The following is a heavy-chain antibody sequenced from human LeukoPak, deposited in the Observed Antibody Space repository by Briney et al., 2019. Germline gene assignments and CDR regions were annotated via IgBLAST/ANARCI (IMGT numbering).Heavy chain of an antibody. CDR3: ARWGAAMEFDY. Sequence: ASVKVSCKASGYTFTSYGISWVRQAPGQGLEWMGWISAYNGNTNYAQKLQGRVTITADKSTSTAYMELSSLRSEDTAVYYCARWGAAMEFDYWGQGTLVTVSS. CDR1: GYTFTSYG. V-gene: IGHV1-18*01. J-gene: IGHJ4*02. D-gene: IGHD5-18*01. CDR2: ISAYNGNT.